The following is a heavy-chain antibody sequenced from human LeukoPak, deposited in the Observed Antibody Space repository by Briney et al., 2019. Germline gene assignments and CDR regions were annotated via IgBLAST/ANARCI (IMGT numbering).Heavy chain of an antibody. Sequence: GSLRLSCAASGFTFSSYGMHWVRQAPGKGLEWVGRIKPKTDGETTEYAAPVKGRFSISRDDSKNMLYLQMNSLKTEDTAVYYCITPLPYSAQGGQGTLVTVSS. CDR2: IKPKTDGETT. CDR3: ITPLPYSAQ. J-gene: IGHJ4*02. V-gene: IGHV3-15*07. CDR1: GFTFSSYG. D-gene: IGHD2-21*01.